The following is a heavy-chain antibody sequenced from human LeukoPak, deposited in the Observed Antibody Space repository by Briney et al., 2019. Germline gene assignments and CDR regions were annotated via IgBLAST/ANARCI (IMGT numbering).Heavy chain of an antibody. CDR3: AKDRGYDFWSGYLDY. Sequence: GGSLRLSCAASGLTFSSYGMHWVRQAPGKGLEWVAVIWYDGSNKYYADSVKGRFTISRDNSKNTLCLQMNSLRAEDTAVYYCAKDRGYDFWSGYLDYWGQGTLVTVSS. CDR2: IWYDGSNK. J-gene: IGHJ4*02. D-gene: IGHD3-3*01. V-gene: IGHV3-33*06. CDR1: GLTFSSYG.